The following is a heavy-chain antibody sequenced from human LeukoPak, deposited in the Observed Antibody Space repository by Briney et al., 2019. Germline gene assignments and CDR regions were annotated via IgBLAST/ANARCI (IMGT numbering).Heavy chain of an antibody. CDR2: IKQEGSEK. CDR3: ARDRYGSGSFDY. D-gene: IGHD3-10*01. J-gene: IGHJ4*02. CDR1: VFTYSSYW. V-gene: IGHV3-7*01. Sequence: GWSLRLSCAASVFTYSSYWMSWVRQATGKGLERVANIKQEGSEKYYVDSVKGRFTISRDNAKNSLYLQMNSLRAEDTAVYYCARDRYGSGSFDYWGQGTLVTVSS.